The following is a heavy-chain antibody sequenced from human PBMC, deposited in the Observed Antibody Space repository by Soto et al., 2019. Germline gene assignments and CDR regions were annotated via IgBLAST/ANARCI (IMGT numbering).Heavy chain of an antibody. CDR1: GYTFTSYG. Sequence: GASVKVSCKASGYTFTSYGISWVRQAPGQGLEWMGWISAYNGNTNYAQKLQGRVTMTTDTSTSTAYMELRSLRSDDTAVYYCARDSNYDILTPYYYYGMDVWGQGTTVTVSS. CDR3: ARDSNYDILTPYYYYGMDV. CDR2: ISAYNGNT. J-gene: IGHJ6*02. D-gene: IGHD3-9*01. V-gene: IGHV1-18*04.